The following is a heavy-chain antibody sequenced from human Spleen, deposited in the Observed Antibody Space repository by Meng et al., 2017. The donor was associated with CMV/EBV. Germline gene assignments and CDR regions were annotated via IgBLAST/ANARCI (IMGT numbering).Heavy chain of an antibody. V-gene: IGHV3-21*06. J-gene: IGHJ6*02. CDR2: ISSSSSFI. CDR3: ARESSSSYTLDV. D-gene: IGHD6-6*01. Sequence: GESLKISCTGSGFTFSVYSMHWVRQAPGKGLAWVSSISSSSSFIYYADSVKGRFTISRDNAKNSVYLQMNGLRAEDTAVYYCARESSSSYTLDVWGQG. CDR1: GFTFSVYS.